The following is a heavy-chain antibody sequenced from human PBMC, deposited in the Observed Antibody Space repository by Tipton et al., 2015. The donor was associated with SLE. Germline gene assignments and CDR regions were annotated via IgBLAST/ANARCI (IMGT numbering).Heavy chain of an antibody. V-gene: IGHV4-59*08. Sequence: TLSLTCAVSGGSISNGYWSWIRQSPGEGLEWIGYIHYSGSTNYNPSLKSRVTISIDSSKNQFSLKLSSVTAADTAVYHCARFIRPTSESSGYPADWGQGTLVTVSS. CDR2: IHYSGST. CDR1: GGSISNGY. J-gene: IGHJ4*02. CDR3: ARFIRPTSESSGYPAD. D-gene: IGHD3-22*01.